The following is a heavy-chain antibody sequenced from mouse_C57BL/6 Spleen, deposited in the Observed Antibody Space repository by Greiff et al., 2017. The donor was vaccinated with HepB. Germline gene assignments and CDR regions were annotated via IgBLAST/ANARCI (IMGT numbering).Heavy chain of an antibody. Sequence: EVKLVESGGDLVKPGGSLKLSCAASGFTFSSYGMSWVRQTPDKRLEWVATISSGGSYTYYPDSVKGRFTISRDNAKNTLYLQMSSLKSEDTAMYYCARLGTIGWYFDVWGTGTTVTVSS. J-gene: IGHJ1*03. CDR1: GFTFSSYG. CDR3: ARLGTIGWYFDV. V-gene: IGHV5-6*01. D-gene: IGHD2-14*01. CDR2: ISSGGSYT.